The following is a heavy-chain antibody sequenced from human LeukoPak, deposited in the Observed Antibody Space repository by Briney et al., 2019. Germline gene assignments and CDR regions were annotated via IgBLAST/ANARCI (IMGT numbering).Heavy chain of an antibody. CDR2: ISGSGGST. V-gene: IGHV3-23*01. CDR3: AKFMVRGVISFIDY. J-gene: IGHJ4*02. D-gene: IGHD3-10*01. CDR1: GLTFTFSTSG. Sequence: GGSLRLSCAASGLTFTFSTSGIHWVRQAPGKGLEWVSAISGSGGSTYYADSVKGRFTTSRDNSKNTLYLQMNSLRAEDTAVYYCAKFMVRGVISFIDYWGQGTLVTVSS.